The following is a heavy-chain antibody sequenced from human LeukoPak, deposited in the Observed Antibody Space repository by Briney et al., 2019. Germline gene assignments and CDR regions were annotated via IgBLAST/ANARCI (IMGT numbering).Heavy chain of an antibody. J-gene: IGHJ4*02. CDR1: GLTVRANT. CDR3: ARRSVGYYDSSDYYHHTFFDY. Sequence: GGSLGFSVEALGLTVRANTLTGAGRAPGKGWRGVSVFYSGVGTYYADSVKGRFVISRDKSKNTLYLQMNSLRAEDTAVYYCARRSVGYYDSSDYYHHTFFDYWGQGTLVTVST. CDR2: FYSGVGT. V-gene: IGHV3-66*01. D-gene: IGHD3-22*01.